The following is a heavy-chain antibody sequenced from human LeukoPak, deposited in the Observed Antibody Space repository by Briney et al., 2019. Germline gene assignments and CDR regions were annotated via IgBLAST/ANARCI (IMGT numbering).Heavy chain of an antibody. CDR3: ASLSEYCSAGSCYLGWFDP. CDR2: INHSGST. Sequence: NPSETLSLTCAVYGGSFSGYYWSWIRQPPGKGLEWIGEINHSGSTNYNPSLKSRVTISVDTSKNQFSLKLNSVTAADTAVYYCASLSEYCSAGSCYLGWFDPWGQGTLVTVSS. J-gene: IGHJ5*02. D-gene: IGHD2-15*01. CDR1: GGSFSGYY. V-gene: IGHV4-34*01.